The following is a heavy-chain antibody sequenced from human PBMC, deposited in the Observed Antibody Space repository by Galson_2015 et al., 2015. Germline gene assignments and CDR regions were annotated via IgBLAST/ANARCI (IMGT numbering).Heavy chain of an antibody. CDR3: AKGSTVDY. CDR1: GFTFDDYA. Sequence: SLRLSCAASGFTFDDYAMHWVRHAPGKGLEWVSGISWNSGSIGYADSVKGRFTISRDNAKNSLYLQMNSLRAEDTALYYCAKGSTVDYWGQGTLVTVSS. V-gene: IGHV3-9*01. CDR2: ISWNSGSI. J-gene: IGHJ4*02.